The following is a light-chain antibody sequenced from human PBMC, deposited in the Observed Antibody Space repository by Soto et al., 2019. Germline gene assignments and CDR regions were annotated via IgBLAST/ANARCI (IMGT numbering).Light chain of an antibody. V-gene: IGKV4-1*01. CDR2: WAS. CDR3: QQYYSLPLT. CDR1: QSVLYSPDNKNY. Sequence: DIVVTQSPVSLAVPLGEMATINCKSSQSVLYSPDNKNYLAWYQQKPGQPPKLLIYWASTRASGVPARFNGSGSGTDFTLTISSLQADDVALYYCQQYYSLPLTFGGGTKVENK. J-gene: IGKJ4*01.